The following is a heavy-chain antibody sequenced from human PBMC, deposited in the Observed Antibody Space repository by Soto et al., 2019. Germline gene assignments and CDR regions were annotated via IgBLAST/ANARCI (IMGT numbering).Heavy chain of an antibody. D-gene: IGHD6-13*01. V-gene: IGHV3-23*01. CDR1: RFTSGYHA. J-gene: IGHJ4*01. CDR3: VSWVSAHFDS. Sequence: GVSLRLSCAASRFTSGYHAMNWVRQAPGKGLEWVSTISSNGENTHYADSVKGRFIISSDNSSNTVALQMNSLRVEDTAIYDCVSWVSAHFDSWGQGTLVTVSS. CDR2: ISSNGENT.